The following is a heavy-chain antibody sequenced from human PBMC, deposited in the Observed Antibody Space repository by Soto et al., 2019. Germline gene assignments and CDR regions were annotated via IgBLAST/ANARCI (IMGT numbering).Heavy chain of an antibody. CDR1: GFTFSSYG. V-gene: IGHV3-33*01. Sequence: SLRLSCAASGFTFSSYGMHWVRQAPGKGLEWVAVIWYDGSNKYYADSVKGRFTISRDNSKNTLYLQMNSLRAEDTAVYYCAREGYSSSWYVRYFDYWGQGTLVTVSS. CDR3: AREGYSSSWYVRYFDY. J-gene: IGHJ4*02. D-gene: IGHD6-13*01. CDR2: IWYDGSNK.